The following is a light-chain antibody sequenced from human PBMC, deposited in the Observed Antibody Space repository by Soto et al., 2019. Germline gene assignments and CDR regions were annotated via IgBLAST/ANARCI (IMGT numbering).Light chain of an antibody. J-gene: IGKJ5*01. V-gene: IGKV3-15*01. Sequence: EIVMTQSPATMSVSPGEGATLSCRASQSLSSNLAWYQQKPGQAPRLLIYGASARATGFPARFSGSGSGTDFTLTISSLEPEDFAVYYCQQRSNWPITFGQGTRLEIK. CDR1: QSLSSN. CDR2: GAS. CDR3: QQRSNWPIT.